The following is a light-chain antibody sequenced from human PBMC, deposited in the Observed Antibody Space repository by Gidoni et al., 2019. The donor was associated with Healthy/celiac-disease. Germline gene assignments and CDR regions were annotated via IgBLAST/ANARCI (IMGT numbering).Light chain of an antibody. CDR2: DAS. CDR3: QQRSNWPPIT. V-gene: IGKV3-11*01. CDR1: QSVSSY. Sequence: EIVFTQSPATLSLSPGQRATLSCRASQSVSSYLAWYQQKPGQAPRRLIYDASNRATGIPARFSGSGSGTDFTLTISSLEPEEFAVYYCQQRSNWPPITFGQGTRLEIK. J-gene: IGKJ5*01.